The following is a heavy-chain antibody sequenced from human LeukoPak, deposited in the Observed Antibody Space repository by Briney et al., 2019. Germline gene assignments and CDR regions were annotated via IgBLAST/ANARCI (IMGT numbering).Heavy chain of an antibody. V-gene: IGHV4-59*12. D-gene: IGHD1-26*01. CDR2: IYYSGST. Sequence: SETLSLTCTVSGGSISSYYWSWIRQPPGKGLEWIGSIYYSGSTYYNPSLKSRVTISVDTSKNQFSLKLSSVTAADTAVYYCARAPYSGSLYFDYWGQGTLVTVSS. CDR1: GGSISSYY. CDR3: ARAPYSGSLYFDY. J-gene: IGHJ4*02.